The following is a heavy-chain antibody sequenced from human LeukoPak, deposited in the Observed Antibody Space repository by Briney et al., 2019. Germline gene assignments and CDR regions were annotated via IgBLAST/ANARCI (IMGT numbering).Heavy chain of an antibody. D-gene: IGHD5-18*01. CDR1: GGTFSSYA. CDR3: TRSYGYSYGYLFFDY. V-gene: IGHV1-69*05. Sequence: SVKVFCKASGGTFSSYAISWVRQAPGQGLEWMGRIIPIFGTANYAQKFQGRVTITTDESTSTAYMELSSLRSEDTAVYYCTRSYGYSYGYLFFDYWGQGTLVTVSS. J-gene: IGHJ4*02. CDR2: IIPIFGTA.